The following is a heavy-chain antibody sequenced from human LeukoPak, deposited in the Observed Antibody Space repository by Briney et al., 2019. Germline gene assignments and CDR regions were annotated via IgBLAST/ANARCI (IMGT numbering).Heavy chain of an antibody. Sequence: PSGTLSLTCAVSGGSISSSNWWSWVRQPPGKGLEWIGEIYHSGSTNYNPSLKSRVTISVDKSKNQFSLKLSSVTAADTAVYYYARALVRGVIIYAFDIWGQGTMVTVSS. CDR1: GGSISSSNW. D-gene: IGHD3-10*01. J-gene: IGHJ3*02. CDR2: IYHSGST. CDR3: ARALVRGVIIYAFDI. V-gene: IGHV4-4*02.